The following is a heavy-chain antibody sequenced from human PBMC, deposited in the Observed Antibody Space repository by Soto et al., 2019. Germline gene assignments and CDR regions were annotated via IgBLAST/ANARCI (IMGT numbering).Heavy chain of an antibody. CDR1: GFTFSSYA. J-gene: IGHJ4*02. CDR3: AKGKRERVVAGDFDY. Sequence: GGSLRLSCAASGFTFSSYAMSWVRQAPGKGLEWVSAISGSGGSTYYADSVKVRFTISRDNSKNRLYLQMNSLRAEDTAVYYCAKGKRERVVAGDFDYWGQGTLVTVSS. CDR2: ISGSGGST. D-gene: IGHD6-19*01. V-gene: IGHV3-23*01.